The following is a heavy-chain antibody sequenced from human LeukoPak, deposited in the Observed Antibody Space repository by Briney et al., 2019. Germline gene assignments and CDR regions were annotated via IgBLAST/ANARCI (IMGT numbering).Heavy chain of an antibody. CDR1: GYTFSSYY. D-gene: IGHD3-22*01. J-gene: IGHJ4*02. V-gene: IGHV1-46*01. Sequence: ASVKVSCKASGYTFSSYYMHWVRQGPGQGLEWMGMISPSGGSTTYAQKFQGRVTMTRDTSTSTAYMELRSLRSDDTAVYYCARGSKGSYYDSSGYYFDYWGQGTLVTVSS. CDR3: ARGSKGSYYDSSGYYFDY. CDR2: ISPSGGST.